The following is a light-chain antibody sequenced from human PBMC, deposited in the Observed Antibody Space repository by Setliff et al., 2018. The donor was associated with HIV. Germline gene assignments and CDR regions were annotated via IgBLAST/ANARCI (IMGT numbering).Light chain of an antibody. V-gene: IGLV2-14*01. CDR2: EVR. J-gene: IGLJ1*01. CDR3: SSYAITNTLP. CDR1: SSDVGGYSH. Sequence: LAQPASVSGSPGQSITISCTGTSSDVGGYSHVSWYQQHPGKAPKLIIYEVRNRPSGVSNRFSGSKSGNTASLTISGLQAEDEADYYCSSYAITNTLPFGTGTKVTVL.